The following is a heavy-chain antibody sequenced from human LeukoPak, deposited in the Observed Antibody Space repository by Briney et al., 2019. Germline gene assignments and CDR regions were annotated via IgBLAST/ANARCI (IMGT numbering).Heavy chain of an antibody. J-gene: IGHJ4*02. Sequence: GGSLRLSCAASGFTFSSYSMNWVRQAPGKGLEWVSSISSSSSYIYYADSVKGRFTISRDNAKNSLYLQMNSLRAEDTAVYYCAQGDDYSSLYFDYWGQGTLVTVSS. CDR2: ISSSSSYI. V-gene: IGHV3-21*01. D-gene: IGHD4-4*01. CDR1: GFTFSSYS. CDR3: AQGDDYSSLYFDY.